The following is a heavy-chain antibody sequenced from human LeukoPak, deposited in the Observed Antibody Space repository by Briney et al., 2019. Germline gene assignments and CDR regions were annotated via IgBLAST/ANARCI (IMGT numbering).Heavy chain of an antibody. CDR1: GFSLSTSGVA. J-gene: IGHJ4*02. V-gene: IGHV2-5*02. CDR2: IYWDDDK. D-gene: IGHD3-22*01. Sequence: QPGPTLLHPTPPLTLTCTFSGFSLSTSGVAVGWIRQPPGKALEWLTLIYWDDDKRYSPSLQTRLTITKNTSKTQVVLTVTNMDPVDTATYYCAHSDSSRYNPLGYWGQGTLVTVSS. CDR3: AHSDSSRYNPLGY.